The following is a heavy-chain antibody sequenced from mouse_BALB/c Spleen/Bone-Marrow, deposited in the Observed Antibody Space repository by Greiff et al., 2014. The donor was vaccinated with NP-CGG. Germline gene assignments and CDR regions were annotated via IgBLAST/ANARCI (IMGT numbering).Heavy chain of an antibody. CDR2: IWGDGST. Sequence: VQLVESGPGLVAPSQSLSITCTVSGFSLTGYGVNWVRQPPGKGLEWLGMIWGDGSTDYNSALKSRLSISKDNSKSQVFLKMNSLQTDDTVRYYCARGEDYDDYYAMDYWGQGTSVTVSS. V-gene: IGHV2-6-7*01. CDR1: GFSLTGYG. J-gene: IGHJ4*01. CDR3: ARGEDYDDYYAMDY. D-gene: IGHD2-4*01.